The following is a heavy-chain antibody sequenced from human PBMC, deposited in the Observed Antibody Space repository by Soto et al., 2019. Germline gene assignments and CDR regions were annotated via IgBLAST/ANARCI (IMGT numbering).Heavy chain of an antibody. V-gene: IGHV1-24*01. J-gene: IGHJ3*02. CDR3: PTHHYYDSSGYGSGHAFDI. CDR2: FDPEDGET. Sequence: GAAANVSCKVSGYTLTELSMHSVRQALGKGHEWMGGFDPEDGETIYAQKFQGRVTMTEDTSTDTAYMELRSLRSEDTAVYYCPTHHYYDSSGYGSGHAFDIWGQGTMVTVSS. CDR1: GYTLTELS. D-gene: IGHD3-22*01.